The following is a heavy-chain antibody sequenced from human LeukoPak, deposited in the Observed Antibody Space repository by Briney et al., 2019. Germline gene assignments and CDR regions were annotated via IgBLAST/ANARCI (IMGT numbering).Heavy chain of an antibody. CDR2: IHHTGST. D-gene: IGHD2-15*01. J-gene: IGHJ5*02. Sequence: SETLSLTCTVSGGSISSSSYYWGWIRQPPGKGLEWIGEIHHTGSTYYNPSLQSRVTISGDTSKNQISLKLNSVTAADTAVYYCAREPGYCSGGGCYGGWFDPWGQGTLVIVSS. CDR1: GGSISSSSYY. CDR3: AREPGYCSGGGCYGGWFDP. V-gene: IGHV4-39*07.